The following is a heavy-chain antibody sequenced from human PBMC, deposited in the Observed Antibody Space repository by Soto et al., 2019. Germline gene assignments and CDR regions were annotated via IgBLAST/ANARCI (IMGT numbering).Heavy chain of an antibody. J-gene: IGHJ6*02. CDR3: AKVGGGRFLEWFPYYYGMDV. V-gene: IGHV3-30*18. D-gene: IGHD3-3*01. Sequence: GGSLRLSCAASGFTFSSYGMHWVRQAPGKGLEWVAVISYDGSNKYYADSVKGRFTISRDNSKNTLYLQMNSLRAEDTAVYYCAKVGGGRFLEWFPYYYGMDVWGQGPTVTVSS. CDR2: ISYDGSNK. CDR1: GFTFSSYG.